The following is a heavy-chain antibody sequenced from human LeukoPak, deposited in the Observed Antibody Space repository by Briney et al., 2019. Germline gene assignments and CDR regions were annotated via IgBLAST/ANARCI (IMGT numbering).Heavy chain of an antibody. D-gene: IGHD6-13*01. Sequence: PSETLSLTCTVSGGSISSSSYYWGWIRQPPGKGLEWIGSTYYSGSTYYNPSLKSRVTISVDTSKNQFSLKLNSVTAADTAVFYCASMTAAGMFSDYWGQGTLVTVSS. V-gene: IGHV4-39*01. CDR2: TYYSGST. CDR1: GGSISSSSYY. J-gene: IGHJ4*02. CDR3: ASMTAAGMFSDY.